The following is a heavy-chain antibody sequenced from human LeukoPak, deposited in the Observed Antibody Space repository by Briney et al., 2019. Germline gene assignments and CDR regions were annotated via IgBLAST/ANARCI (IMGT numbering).Heavy chain of an antibody. J-gene: IGHJ4*02. D-gene: IGHD3-3*01. V-gene: IGHV1-8*01. CDR2: MNPNSGNT. Sequence: ASVKVSCKASGYTFTSYDINWVRQATGQGLEWMGWMNPNSGNTGYAQKFQGRVTMTRNTSISTAYMELSSLRSEDTAVYYCARGSLTIFGVVLDYWGQGTLVTVSS. CDR1: GYTFTSYD. CDR3: ARGSLTIFGVVLDY.